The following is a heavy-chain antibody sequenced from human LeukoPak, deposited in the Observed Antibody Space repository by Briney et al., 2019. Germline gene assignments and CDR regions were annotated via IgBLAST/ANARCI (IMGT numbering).Heavy chain of an antibody. J-gene: IGHJ4*02. D-gene: IGHD1-26*01. CDR2: ISGSSIRT. Sequence: PGGSLRLSCAASGFTFSNYAMTWVRQAPGQGLEWVSTISGSSIRTYYAHSVKGRFAISRDNSENTVYLQMNSLKAEDTAVYYCAKRAREARNSDFDYWGQGTLVTVSS. V-gene: IGHV3-23*01. CDR1: GFTFSNYA. CDR3: AKRAREARNSDFDY.